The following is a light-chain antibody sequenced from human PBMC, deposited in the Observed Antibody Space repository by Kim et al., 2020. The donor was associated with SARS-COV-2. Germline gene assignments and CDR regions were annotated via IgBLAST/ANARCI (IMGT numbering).Light chain of an antibody. CDR1: EGISY. CDR2: DAS. Sequence: PGERGTLACRASEGISYLAWYQQKRGQAPRLLIYDASQRAPGIPARFSGSGSGRDFSLSISRLEPEDFAIYYCQVRSNWPPTLTFGGGTKVDIK. V-gene: IGKV3-11*02. J-gene: IGKJ4*01. CDR3: QVRSNWPPTLT.